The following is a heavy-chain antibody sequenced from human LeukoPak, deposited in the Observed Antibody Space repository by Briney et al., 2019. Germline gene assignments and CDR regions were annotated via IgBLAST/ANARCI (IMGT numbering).Heavy chain of an antibody. CDR1: GGSISTYY. CDR2: IYYSGST. CDR3: AGGDYGRVSY. V-gene: IGHV4-59*01. Sequence: SETLSLTCTVSGGSISTYYWSWIRQPPGKGREWIGYIYYSGSTNYNPSLKSRVTMSVDTSKNQFSLKLSSVTAADTAVYYCAGGDYGRVSYWGQGSLVTVSS. D-gene: IGHD4-17*01. J-gene: IGHJ4*02.